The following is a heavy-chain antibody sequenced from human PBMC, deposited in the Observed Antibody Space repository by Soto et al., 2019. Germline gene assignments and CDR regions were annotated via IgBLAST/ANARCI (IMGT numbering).Heavy chain of an antibody. CDR1: GFTFSTYA. V-gene: IGHV3-23*01. J-gene: IGHJ2*01. CDR3: ARGGYNVLTGYSYWYFDL. D-gene: IGHD3-9*01. Sequence: VQLLESGGGLEQPGGSLRLSCVASGFTFSTYAMSWVRQAPGKGLEWVSAIGGGGDSTYYADSVKGRFTVSRDNSKSTLFLQMNSLRAEDTAIYYCARGGYNVLTGYSYWYFDLWGLGTLVTVSS. CDR2: IGGGGDST.